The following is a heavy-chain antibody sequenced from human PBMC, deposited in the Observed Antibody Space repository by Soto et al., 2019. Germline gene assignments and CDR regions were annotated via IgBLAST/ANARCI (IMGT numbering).Heavy chain of an antibody. CDR2: IYPGDSDT. CDR3: ASYPTTGSVAFDI. CDR1: GYSFTSYW. D-gene: IGHD4-17*01. V-gene: IGHV5-51*01. Sequence: CKGSGYSFTSYWIGWVRQMPGKGLEWMGIIYPGDSDTRYSPSFQGQVTISADKSISTAYLQWSSLKASDTAMYYCASYPTTGSVAFDIWGQGTMVTVS. J-gene: IGHJ3*02.